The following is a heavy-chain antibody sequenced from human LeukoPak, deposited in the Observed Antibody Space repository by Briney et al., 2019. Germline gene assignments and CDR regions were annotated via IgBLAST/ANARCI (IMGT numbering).Heavy chain of an antibody. CDR3: AKDFRSWKIRGSGSYLDPDY. CDR1: GFTFSSYG. V-gene: IGHV3-30*18. CDR2: ILYDGSNR. Sequence: PGGSLRLSCATSGFTFSSYGMHWVRQAPGKGLEWVAFILYDGSNRYYADSVKGRFTISRDNSKNTLYLQMNSLRAEDTAVYYCAKDFRSWKIRGSGSYLDPDYWGQGTLVTVSS. D-gene: IGHD3-3*01. J-gene: IGHJ4*02.